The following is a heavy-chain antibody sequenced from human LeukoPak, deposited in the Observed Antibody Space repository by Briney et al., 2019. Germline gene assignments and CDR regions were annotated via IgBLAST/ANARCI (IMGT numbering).Heavy chain of an antibody. CDR2: INAGNGNI. Sequence: ASVKVSCKASGHTPTTYAIHWVRQAPGQGLEWIGWINAGNGNIKYSQKLQGRVTITGDTSASTAYMELSSLRSEDTAVYYCARGYCSSTSCYMDVWGQGTTVT. V-gene: IGHV1-3*01. J-gene: IGHJ6*02. D-gene: IGHD2-2*01. CDR3: ARGYCSSTSCYMDV. CDR1: GHTPTTYA.